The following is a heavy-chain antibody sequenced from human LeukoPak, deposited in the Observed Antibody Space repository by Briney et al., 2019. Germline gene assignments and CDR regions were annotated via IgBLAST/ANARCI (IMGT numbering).Heavy chain of an antibody. CDR1: GFTFSTYG. D-gene: IGHD6-25*01. J-gene: IGHJ4*02. V-gene: IGHV3-23*01. CDR3: AKDRGAAAVGAFDC. Sequence: GGSLTLSCAASGFTFSTYGMNWVRQAPGKWLEWPSSISSSGDNTFYADSVKGRFTISRDNYKNTLYLQMNSLRAEDTAVYYCAKDRGAAAVGAFDCWGQGTLVSVSS. CDR2: ISSSGDNT.